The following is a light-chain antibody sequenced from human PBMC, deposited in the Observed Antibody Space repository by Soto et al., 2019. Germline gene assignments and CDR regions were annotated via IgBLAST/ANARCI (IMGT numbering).Light chain of an antibody. CDR1: QNIKSF. Sequence: DIQMTQSPSSLSASVGERVTITCRASQNIKSFLNWYQQKPGKAPKLLIYATSSVQSGGPARFSDGRSGTDFSLSISSLQPEDFATYYCQQTYVAPVTFGGGTKVEI. V-gene: IGKV1-39*01. CDR2: ATS. CDR3: QQTYVAPVT. J-gene: IGKJ4*01.